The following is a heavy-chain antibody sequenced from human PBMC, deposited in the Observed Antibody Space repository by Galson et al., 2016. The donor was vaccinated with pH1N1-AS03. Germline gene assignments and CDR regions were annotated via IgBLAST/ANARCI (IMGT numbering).Heavy chain of an antibody. D-gene: IGHD3-10*01. V-gene: IGHV3-30*04. CDR1: GFTFSTFA. CDR3: ATAPGGVNV. J-gene: IGHJ6*02. Sequence: SLRLSCAASGFTFSTFAMYWVRQAPGKGLEGVALISFDGNNKFYADSLRGRFTISRENSKNTLYLDINSLTTEDTAMYYCATAPGGVNVWGQGTMVTVSS. CDR2: ISFDGNNK.